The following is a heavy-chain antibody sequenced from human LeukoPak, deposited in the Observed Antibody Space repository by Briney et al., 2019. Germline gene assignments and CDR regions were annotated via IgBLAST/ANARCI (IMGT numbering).Heavy chain of an antibody. V-gene: IGHV1-69*01. J-gene: IGHJ6*02. CDR2: IIPIFGTA. Sequence: ASVKVSCKASGGTFSSYAISWVRQAPGQGLEWMGGIIPIFGTANYAQKFQGRVTITADESTSTAYMELSSLRSEDTAVYYCASRAYWSIGYYGTDVWGQGTTVTVSS. CDR3: ASRAYWSIGYYGTDV. CDR1: GGTFSSYA. D-gene: IGHD3-16*01.